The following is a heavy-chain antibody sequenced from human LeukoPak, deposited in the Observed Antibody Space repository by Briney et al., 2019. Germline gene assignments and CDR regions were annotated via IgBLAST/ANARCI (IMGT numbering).Heavy chain of an antibody. D-gene: IGHD3-3*01. J-gene: IGHJ4*02. CDR1: GFTFSSYA. CDR2: ISYDGSNK. V-gene: IGHV3-30-3*01. CDR3: AKDTTLNYDF. Sequence: GRSLRLSCAASGFTFSSYAMHWVRQAPGKGLEWVAVISYDGSNKYYADSVKGRFTISRDNSKNTLYLQMNSLRAEDTAVYYCAKDTTLNYDFWGQGTLVTVSS.